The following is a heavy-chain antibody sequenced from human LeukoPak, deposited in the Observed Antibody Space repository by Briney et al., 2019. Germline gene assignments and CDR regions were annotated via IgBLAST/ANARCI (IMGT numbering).Heavy chain of an antibody. J-gene: IGHJ4*02. CDR1: GFTFTDAW. CDR3: ARGRPAHYFDS. D-gene: IGHD6-6*01. CDR2: IYSGGYT. V-gene: IGHV3-66*01. Sequence: GGSLRLSCAASGFTFTDAWMTWVRHAPGKGLEWLSVIYSGGYTYYADSVKGRFFISRDISENMVYLQMNSLSVEDTAVYFCARGRPAHYFDSWGPGTLVTVS.